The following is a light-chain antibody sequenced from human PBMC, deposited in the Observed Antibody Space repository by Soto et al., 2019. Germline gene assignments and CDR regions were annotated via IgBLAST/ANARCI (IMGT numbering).Light chain of an antibody. V-gene: IGKV1-5*01. J-gene: IGKJ4*01. Sequence: DVQMTQSPSSLSASVGDRVTITCRASQSINNWLAWYQQKPGKAPKFLIYDASTLETGVPSRFSGSASGTEFTLTISGLQPEDVASYYCQQYDTYPLTFGRGTKADIK. CDR2: DAS. CDR1: QSINNW. CDR3: QQYDTYPLT.